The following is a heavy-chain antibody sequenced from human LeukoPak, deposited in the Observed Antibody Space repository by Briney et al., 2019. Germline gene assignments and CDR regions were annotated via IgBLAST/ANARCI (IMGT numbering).Heavy chain of an antibody. D-gene: IGHD3-16*02. CDR1: GFTFSSYS. CDR2: ITSSSSYI. Sequence: GGSLRLSCAASGFTFSSYSMNWVRQAPGKGLEWVSFITSSSSYIYYAGSVKGRFTISRDNAKNSLYLQMNSLRAEDTAVYYCARIPYDYVWGSYRFEYYFDYWGQGTLVTVSS. V-gene: IGHV3-21*01. J-gene: IGHJ4*02. CDR3: ARIPYDYVWGSYRFEYYFDY.